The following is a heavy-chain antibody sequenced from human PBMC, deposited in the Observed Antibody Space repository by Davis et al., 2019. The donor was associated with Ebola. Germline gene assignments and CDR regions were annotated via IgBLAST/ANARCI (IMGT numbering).Heavy chain of an antibody. CDR3: ARDRAIAHWYFDL. CDR2: IYYSGST. J-gene: IGHJ2*01. CDR1: GGSISSSSYY. Sequence: PSETLSLTCTVSGGSISSSSYYWGWIRQPPGKGLEWIGSIYYSGSTYYNPSLKSRVTISVDTSKNQFSLKLSSVTAADTAVYYCARDRAIAHWYFDLWGRGTLVTVSS. D-gene: IGHD2-2*01. V-gene: IGHV4-39*07.